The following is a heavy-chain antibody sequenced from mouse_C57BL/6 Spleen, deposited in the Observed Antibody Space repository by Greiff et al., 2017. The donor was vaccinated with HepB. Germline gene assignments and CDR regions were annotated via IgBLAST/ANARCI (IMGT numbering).Heavy chain of an antibody. CDR2: IYPGDGDT. CDR3: ARGDYYAMDS. V-gene: IGHV1-80*01. CDR1: GYAFSSYW. J-gene: IGHJ4*01. Sequence: QVHVKQSGAELVKPGASVKISCKASGYAFSSYWMNWVKQRPGKGLEWIGQIYPGDGDTNYNGKFKGKATLTADKSSSTAYMQLSSLTSEDSAVYFCARGDYYAMDSWGQGTSVTVSS.